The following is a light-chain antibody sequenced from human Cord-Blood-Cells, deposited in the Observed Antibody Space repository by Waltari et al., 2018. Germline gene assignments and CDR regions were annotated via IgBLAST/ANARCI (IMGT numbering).Light chain of an antibody. Sequence: SSELTQDPAVYVALGQSVRITCQGDSLRSYYASWYQQKPGQAPVLVIYGKNNRPSGIPDRFSGSSSGSTASLTITGAQAEDEADYYCNSRDSSGNHVVFGGGTKLTVL. V-gene: IGLV3-19*01. J-gene: IGLJ2*01. CDR3: NSRDSSGNHVV. CDR1: SLRSYY. CDR2: GKN.